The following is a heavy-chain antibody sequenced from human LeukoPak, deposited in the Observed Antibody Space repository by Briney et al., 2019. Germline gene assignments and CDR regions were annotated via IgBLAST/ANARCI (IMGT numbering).Heavy chain of an antibody. Sequence: GGSLRLSCAASGFTFEDYGMSWVRQAPGKGLEWVSGFNWNGDSTGYADSVKGRFTISRDNAKNSLYLQMNSLRAEDTALYHCARARPGSSTYILFDYWGQGTRVTVSS. CDR3: ARARPGSSTYILFDY. V-gene: IGHV3-20*01. CDR2: FNWNGDST. D-gene: IGHD2-2*01. CDR1: GFTFEDYG. J-gene: IGHJ4*02.